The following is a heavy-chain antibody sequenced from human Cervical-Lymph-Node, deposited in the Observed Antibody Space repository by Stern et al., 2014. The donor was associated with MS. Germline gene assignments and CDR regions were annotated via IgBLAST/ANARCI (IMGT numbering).Heavy chain of an antibody. Sequence: EVQLVESGGGLVQPGGSLRLSCAASGFTFITYAMNWVRQAPGKGLEWVSGISGNGGSTYYTDSVKGRFTISRDNSKNTLYLQMNSLRGEDTAVYYCAKATYNPDYGMDVWGQGTTVTVSS. CDR2: ISGNGGST. CDR3: AKATYNPDYGMDV. J-gene: IGHJ6*02. CDR1: GFTFITYA. V-gene: IGHV3-23*04. D-gene: IGHD1-14*01.